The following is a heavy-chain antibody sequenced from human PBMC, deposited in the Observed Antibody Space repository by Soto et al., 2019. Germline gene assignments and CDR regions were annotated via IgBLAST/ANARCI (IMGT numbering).Heavy chain of an antibody. D-gene: IGHD7-27*01. J-gene: IGHJ4*02. CDR1: GGSISSGGYY. CDR2: IYYSGST. CDR3: ARVSNWGSEIDY. V-gene: IGHV4-31*11. Sequence: QVQLQESGPGLVKPSQTLSLTCAVSGGSISSGGYYWSWIRQYPGKGLEWIGHIYYSGSTYYNPSLKSRVTISVDTSKSQFSLKVSSVTAADTAVYYCARVSNWGSEIDYWGQGTLVTVSS.